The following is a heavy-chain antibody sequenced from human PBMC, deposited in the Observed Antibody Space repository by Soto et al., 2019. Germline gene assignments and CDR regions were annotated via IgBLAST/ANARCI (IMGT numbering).Heavy chain of an antibody. CDR2: ISGSGGST. Sequence: PGGSLRLSCAAAEFPFSNYAMILVRTAPGKGLEWVSAISGSGGSTYYADSVKGRFTISRDNSKNTLYLQMNSLRAEDTAVYYCAKGGGSCYMPGCYYMDVWGKGTTVTVSS. V-gene: IGHV3-23*01. CDR1: EFPFSNYA. J-gene: IGHJ6*03. D-gene: IGHD2-15*01. CDR3: AKGGGSCYMPGCYYMDV.